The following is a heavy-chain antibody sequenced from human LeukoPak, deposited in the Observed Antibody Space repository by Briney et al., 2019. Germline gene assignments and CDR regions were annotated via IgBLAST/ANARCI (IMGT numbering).Heavy chain of an antibody. CDR2: IKNKADGGTT. J-gene: IGHJ4*02. D-gene: IGHD3-10*01. CDR1: GFTFSNAW. Sequence: GGSLRLSCAASGFTFSNAWMSWGRQAPGKGLEWVGRIKNKADGGTTDYAAPVKGRFTISRDDSKNTLYLQMNSLKTEDTALYYCTAYYYGSGSNYNDYWGQGTLVTVSS. V-gene: IGHV3-15*01. CDR3: TAYYYGSGSNYNDY.